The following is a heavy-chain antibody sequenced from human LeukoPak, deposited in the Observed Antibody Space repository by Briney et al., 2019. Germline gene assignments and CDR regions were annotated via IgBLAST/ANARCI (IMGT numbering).Heavy chain of an antibody. D-gene: IGHD3-22*01. V-gene: IGHV1-69*06. Sequence: VASVTVSFTASGGTFSIYAISWVRQAPGQGREWMGRIIPIFGTANYAQKFQGRVTITADKSTSTAYMELSSLRSEDTAVYYCARDADPLTYYYDSSGYYFDYWGQGTLVTVSS. CDR2: IIPIFGTA. CDR3: ARDADPLTYYYDSSGYYFDY. J-gene: IGHJ4*02. CDR1: GGTFSIYA.